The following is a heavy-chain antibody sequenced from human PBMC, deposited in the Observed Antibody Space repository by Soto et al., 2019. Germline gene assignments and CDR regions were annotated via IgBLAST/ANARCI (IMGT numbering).Heavy chain of an antibody. V-gene: IGHV2-5*01. Sequence: TLVNPTQTLTLTCSFSGFSLTSSGVGVGWFRQPPGKALEWLGLIYWNDDDRYRASLHSRLTITKDTSKNQVVLTMTNMDPVDTATYYCAHRPGGSGFRYYFDYWGQGTLVTVSS. CDR1: GFSLTSSGVG. CDR3: AHRPGGSGFRYYFDY. CDR2: IYWNDDD. J-gene: IGHJ4*02. D-gene: IGHD6-19*01.